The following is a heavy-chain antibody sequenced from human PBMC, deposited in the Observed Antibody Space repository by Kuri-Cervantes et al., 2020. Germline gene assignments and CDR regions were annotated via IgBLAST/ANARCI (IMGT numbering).Heavy chain of an antibody. CDR3: AHRRGRGGGFDV. D-gene: IGHD2-15*01. Sequence: SGPTLVKPTQPLTLTCTFSGFSLSTSGVGVGWIRQPPGKALEWLALIYWDDDKRYNPSLKSGLTITKDTSKNQVVLTMTNMDPVDTATYFCAHRRGRGGGFDVWDQGTMVTVSS. CDR2: IYWDDDK. V-gene: IGHV2-5*02. J-gene: IGHJ3*01. CDR1: GFSLSTSGVG.